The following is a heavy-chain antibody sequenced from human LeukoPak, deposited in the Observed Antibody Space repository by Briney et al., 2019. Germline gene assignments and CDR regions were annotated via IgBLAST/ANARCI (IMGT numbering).Heavy chain of an antibody. V-gene: IGHV3-48*04. CDR3: ASLYRKGPYYYYYMDV. CDR1: GFTFSSYS. J-gene: IGHJ6*03. CDR2: ISSSSSTI. Sequence: GGSLRLSCAASGFTFSSYSMNWVRQAPGKGLEWVSYISSSSSTIYYADSVKGRFTISRDNAKNSLYLQMNRLRAEDTAVYYCASLYRKGPYYYYYMDVWGKGTTVTVSS.